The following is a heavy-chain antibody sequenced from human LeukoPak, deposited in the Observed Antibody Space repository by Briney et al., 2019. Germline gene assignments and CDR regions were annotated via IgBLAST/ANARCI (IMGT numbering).Heavy chain of an antibody. J-gene: IGHJ4*02. CDR1: GLPIADFA. CDR2: ISGDGVST. Sequence: GGSLRLSCTASGLPIADFAMHWVRQAPGKGLEWVSLISGDGVSTFYADSVKGRFSISRDNSKNSLSLEMNSLRTEDTAMYYCARESGKFDYWGQGTLVAVSS. CDR3: ARESGKFDY. V-gene: IGHV3-43*02.